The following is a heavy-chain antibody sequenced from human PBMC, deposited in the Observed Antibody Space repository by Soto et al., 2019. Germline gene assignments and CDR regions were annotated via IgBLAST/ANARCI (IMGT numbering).Heavy chain of an antibody. CDR2: IYPGDSDT. D-gene: IGHD3-22*01. J-gene: IGHJ4*02. Sequence: GESLKISCKGSGYSFTSYWIGWVRQMPGKGLEWMGIIYPGDSDTRYSPSFQGQVTISADKSTSTVYLQWSILKVSDSVLFYCARVFDSSGYLEYYFDYWGQGTLVTVSS. CDR3: ARVFDSSGYLEYYFDY. V-gene: IGHV5-51*01. CDR1: GYSFTSYW.